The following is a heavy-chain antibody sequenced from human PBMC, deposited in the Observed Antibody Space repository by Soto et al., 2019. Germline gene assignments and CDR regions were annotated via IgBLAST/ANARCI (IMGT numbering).Heavy chain of an antibody. V-gene: IGHV4-31*03. D-gene: IGHD4-17*01. CDR3: ARVLWSTVSPTRDSWFAP. J-gene: IGHJ5*02. CDR1: GGSISSGGYY. CDR2: IYSSGST. Sequence: SETLSLTCTVSGGSISSGGYYWSWIRQHPGKGLEWIGYIYSSGSTFYNPSLKSRVTISVDTSKNQFSLNLNSVTAADTAVYYCARVLWSTVSPTRDSWFAPWGQGALVTVSS.